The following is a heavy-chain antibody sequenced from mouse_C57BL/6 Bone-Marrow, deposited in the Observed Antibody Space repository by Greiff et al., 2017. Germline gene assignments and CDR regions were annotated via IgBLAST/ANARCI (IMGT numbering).Heavy chain of an antibody. CDR3: ARDYYYAMDY. Sequence: VKLQESGAELVKPGASVKMSCKASGYTFTSYWITWVKQRPGQGLEWIGDIYPGSGSTNYNEKFKSKATLTVDTSSSTAYMQLSSLTSEDSAVYYCARDYYYAMDYWGQGTSVTVSS. D-gene: IGHD2-4*01. CDR2: IYPGSGST. V-gene: IGHV1-55*01. CDR1: GYTFTSYW. J-gene: IGHJ4*01.